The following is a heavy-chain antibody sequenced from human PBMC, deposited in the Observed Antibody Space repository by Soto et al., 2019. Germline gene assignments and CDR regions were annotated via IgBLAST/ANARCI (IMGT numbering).Heavy chain of an antibody. J-gene: IGHJ4*02. CDR1: GYTFTGYY. CDR3: AGGNCAGDCCIDY. V-gene: IGHV1-46*01. Sequence: QVQLVQSGAEVKKPWASVNISCKASGYTFTGYYIYWVRQAPGQGLEFMGAINSGGGNTDYAQRFQGRVTVTRDTSTSTVYMELTSLRFDDTAEYYCAGGNCAGDCCIDYWGQGTMVTVSS. CDR2: INSGGGNT. D-gene: IGHD2-21*02.